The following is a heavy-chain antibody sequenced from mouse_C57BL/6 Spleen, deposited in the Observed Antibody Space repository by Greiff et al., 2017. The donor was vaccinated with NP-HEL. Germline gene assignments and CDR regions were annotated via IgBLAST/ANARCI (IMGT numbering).Heavy chain of an antibody. Sequence: VQGVESGAELVKPGASVKISCKASGYAFSSYWMNWVKQRPGKGLEWIGQIYPGDGDTNYNGKFKGKATLTADKSSSTAYMQLSSLTSEDSAVYFCARWQLGKYFDYWGQGTTLTVSS. CDR2: IYPGDGDT. V-gene: IGHV1-80*01. J-gene: IGHJ2*01. CDR3: ARWQLGKYFDY. CDR1: GYAFSSYW. D-gene: IGHD4-1*02.